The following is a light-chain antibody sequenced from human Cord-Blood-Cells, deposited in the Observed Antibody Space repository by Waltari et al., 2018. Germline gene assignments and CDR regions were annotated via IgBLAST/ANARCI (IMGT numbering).Light chain of an antibody. CDR3: AAWDDSLNGLV. CDR1: SSNIGSNT. V-gene: IGLV1-44*01. Sequence: QSVLTQPPSASGTPGPRVTIPCSGSSSNIGSNTVNWYQQLPGTAPKPLIYSNNQRPSGVPDRFSGSKSGTSASLAISGLQSEDEADYYCAAWDDSLNGLVFGGGTKLTVL. J-gene: IGLJ2*01. CDR2: SNN.